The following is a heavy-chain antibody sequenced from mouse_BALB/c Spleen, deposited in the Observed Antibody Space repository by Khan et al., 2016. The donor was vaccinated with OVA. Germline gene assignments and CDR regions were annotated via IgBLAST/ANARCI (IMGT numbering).Heavy chain of an antibody. CDR1: GYTFTSYD. D-gene: IGHD2-4*01. J-gene: IGHJ4*01. CDR3: AREGLRGVARDY. V-gene: IGHV1S56*01. Sequence: QVQLQQSGPELVKPGSLVKISCKASGYTFTSYDRNWGKQRPGQGLEWIGRIYPGDGSTKYNEKFKGTAPLTAAKSSRSAYMQLSSLTSDNSAVYFCAREGLRGVARDYWGQGTSVTVSS. CDR2: IYPGDGST.